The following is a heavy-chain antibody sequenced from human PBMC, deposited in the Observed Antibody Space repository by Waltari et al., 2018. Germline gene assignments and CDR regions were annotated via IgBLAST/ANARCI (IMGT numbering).Heavy chain of an antibody. CDR2: INHSGST. Sequence: QVQLQQWGAGLLKPSETLSLTCAVYGGSFSGYYWSWIRQPPGKGLEWIGEINHSGSTNYTPSLKSRVTISVDTSKNQFSLKLSSVTAADTAVYYCARGRGSSGGRHLYYFDYWGQGTLVTVSS. CDR1: GGSFSGYY. D-gene: IGHD2-15*01. CDR3: ARGRGSSGGRHLYYFDY. J-gene: IGHJ4*02. V-gene: IGHV4-34*01.